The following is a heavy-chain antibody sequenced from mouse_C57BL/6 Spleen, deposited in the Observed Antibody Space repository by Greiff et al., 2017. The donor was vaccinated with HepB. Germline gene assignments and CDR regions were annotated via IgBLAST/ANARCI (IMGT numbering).Heavy chain of an antibody. CDR1: GFTFSNYW. D-gene: IGHD3-2*02. V-gene: IGHV6-3*01. J-gene: IGHJ3*01. CDR2: IRLKSDNYAT. CDR3: TELRPFAY. Sequence: DVMLVESGGGLVQPGGSMKLSCVASGFTFSNYWMNWVRQSPEKGLEWVAQIRLKSDNYATHYAESVKGRFTISRDDSKSSVYLQMNNLRAEDTGIYYCTELRPFAYWGQGTLVTVSA.